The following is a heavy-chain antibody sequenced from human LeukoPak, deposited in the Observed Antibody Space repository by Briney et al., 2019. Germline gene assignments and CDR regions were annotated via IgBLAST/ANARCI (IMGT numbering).Heavy chain of an antibody. CDR3: ATIKRGDIFGYFDF. CDR2: LYGSGST. J-gene: IGHJ4*02. CDR1: GGSISSHY. Sequence: SATLSLTCTVSGGSISSHYWGWIRQPPGKGLEWIGYLYGSGSTKANPSLESRVTLSADTSKNQFSLRLSSVTAADTAVYYCATIKRGDIFGYFDFWGQGILVAVSS. D-gene: IGHD5-18*01. V-gene: IGHV4-59*11.